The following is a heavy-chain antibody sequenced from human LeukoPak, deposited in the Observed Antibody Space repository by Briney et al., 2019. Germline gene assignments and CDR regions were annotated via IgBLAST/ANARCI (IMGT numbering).Heavy chain of an antibody. D-gene: IGHD6-13*01. CDR2: INHSGST. V-gene: IGHV4-34*01. J-gene: IGHJ5*02. CDR3: ASLLLGSWYWLDP. CDR1: GGSFSGYY. Sequence: SETLSLTCAAYGGSFSGYYWSWIRQPPGKGLEWIGEINHSGSTNYNPSLKSRVTISVDTSKNQFSLKLSSVTAADTAVYYCASLLLGSWYWLDPWGQGTLVTVSS.